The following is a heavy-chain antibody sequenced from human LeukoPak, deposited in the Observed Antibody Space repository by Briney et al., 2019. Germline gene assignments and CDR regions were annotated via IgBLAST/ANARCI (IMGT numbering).Heavy chain of an antibody. D-gene: IGHD1-14*01. J-gene: IGHJ4*02. CDR1: GGSISSGDYY. CDR3: ARVLGHHPDY. Sequence: SETLSLTCTVSGGSISSGDYYWSSIRQPPGKGLEWIGYIYYSGSTYYNPSLKSRVTISVDTSKNQFSLKLSSVTAADTAVYYCARVLGHHPDYWGQGTLVTVPS. CDR2: IYYSGST. V-gene: IGHV4-30-4*01.